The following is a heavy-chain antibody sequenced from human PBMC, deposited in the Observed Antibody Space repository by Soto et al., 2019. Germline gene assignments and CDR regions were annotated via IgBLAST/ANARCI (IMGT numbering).Heavy chain of an antibody. CDR1: GYTFTNYG. CDR3: ARGLKATETSYYDYGMGV. J-gene: IGHJ6*02. Sequence: QVQRMQSGAEVKKPGASVKVSCKASGYTFTNYGISWVRQAPGQGLEWMGWSSAYNGNTNYAQKLQGRVTVTTDTSTSKAYMEMRSLRSDDLAVYYCARGLKATETSYYDYGMGVSGQGKTVIDS. CDR2: SSAYNGNT. D-gene: IGHD4-17*01. V-gene: IGHV1-18*03.